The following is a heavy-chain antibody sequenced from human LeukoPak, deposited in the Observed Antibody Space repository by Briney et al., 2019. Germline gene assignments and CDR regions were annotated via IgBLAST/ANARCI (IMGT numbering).Heavy chain of an antibody. V-gene: IGHV1-18*01. CDR1: GYTFNKHG. J-gene: IGHJ4*02. CDR2: ISCYNGDT. CDR3: ARDPTNTSGRYAYFDY. D-gene: IGHD6-19*01. Sequence: GASVKVSCKASGYTFNKHGISWVRQAPGQGLEWMGWISCYNGDTYYAQKFQGRVTMTTDASTTTAYMELRSLRSDDTALYYCARDPTNTSGRYAYFDYWGQGTLVTVSS.